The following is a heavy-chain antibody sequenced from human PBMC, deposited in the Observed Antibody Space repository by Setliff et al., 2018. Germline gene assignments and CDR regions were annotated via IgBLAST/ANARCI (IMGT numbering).Heavy chain of an antibody. CDR1: GFTFSTYR. CDR2: ILDDGVKK. V-gene: IGHV3-30*03. Sequence: GGSLRLSCAASGFTFSTYRMHWVRQAPGKGLEWVAVILDDGVKKYHADSVKGRFTVSRDNSKNTLYLQVNSLRPDDTAIYFCARDRGGGLYDSWGQGTLVTVSS. CDR3: ARDRGGGLYDS. D-gene: IGHD3-16*01. J-gene: IGHJ4*02.